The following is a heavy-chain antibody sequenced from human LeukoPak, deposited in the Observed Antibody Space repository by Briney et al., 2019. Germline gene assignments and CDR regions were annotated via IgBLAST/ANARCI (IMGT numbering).Heavy chain of an antibody. J-gene: IGHJ3*02. Sequence: PGGSLRLSCAASGFTFSIYAMHWVRQAPGMGLEWVAVVSYDGTNKYYADSVKGRFTISRDNSKNTLYLQMNSLRPEDTAVYYCARDRDCSSTSCYNAFEIWGQGTMVTVSS. V-gene: IGHV3-30-3*01. CDR3: ARDRDCSSTSCYNAFEI. D-gene: IGHD2-2*02. CDR1: GFTFSIYA. CDR2: VSYDGTNK.